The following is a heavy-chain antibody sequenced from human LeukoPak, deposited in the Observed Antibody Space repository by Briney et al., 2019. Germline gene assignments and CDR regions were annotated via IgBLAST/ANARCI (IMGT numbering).Heavy chain of an antibody. CDR1: GLNLDAYA. J-gene: IGHJ6*02. Sequence: GGSLRLSCAASGLNLDAYAMHWVRQAPGKGLEWVSLISGDGTITYYADSVKGRFTISRDNSKNSLFLEMNSLRSEDAALYYCAKDTPLFYHYYGIDVWGQGTTVTVSS. V-gene: IGHV3-43*02. CDR3: AKDTPLFYHYYGIDV. CDR2: ISGDGTIT.